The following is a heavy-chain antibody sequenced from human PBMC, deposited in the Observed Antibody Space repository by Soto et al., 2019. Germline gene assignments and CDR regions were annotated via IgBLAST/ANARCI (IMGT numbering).Heavy chain of an antibody. V-gene: IGHV1-3*01. D-gene: IGHD5-12*01. CDR2: INAGNGNT. CDR3: ARLAAVDIVATTDGFDY. Sequence: ASVKVSCKASGYTFTSYAMHWVRQAPGQRLEWMGWINAGNGNTKYSQKFPGRVTITRDTSASTAYMELSSLRSEDTAVYDCARLAAVDIVATTDGFDYWGQGTLVTFSS. J-gene: IGHJ4*02. CDR1: GYTFTSYA.